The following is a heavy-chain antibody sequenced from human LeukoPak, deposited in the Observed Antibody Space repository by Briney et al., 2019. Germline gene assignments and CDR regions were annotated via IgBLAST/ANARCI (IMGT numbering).Heavy chain of an antibody. V-gene: IGHV4-34*01. CDR3: ARDRVAVAGVYYFDY. J-gene: IGHJ4*02. CDR2: INHSGST. Sequence: SETLSLTCAVYGGSFSGYYWSRIRQPPGKGLEWIGEINHSGSTNYNPSLKSRVTISVDTSKNQFSLKLSSVTAADTAVYYCARDRVAVAGVYYFDYWGQGTLVTVSS. D-gene: IGHD6-19*01. CDR1: GGSFSGYY.